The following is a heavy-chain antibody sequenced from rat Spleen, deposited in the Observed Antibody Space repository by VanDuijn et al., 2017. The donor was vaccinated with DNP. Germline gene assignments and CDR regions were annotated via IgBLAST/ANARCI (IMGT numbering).Heavy chain of an antibody. D-gene: IGHD1-4*01. V-gene: IGHV3-3*01. CDR3: ARWPGYNPPYAMDA. CDR1: GYSITSSYR. CDR2: VNSAGST. J-gene: IGHJ4*01. Sequence: EVQLQESGPGLVKPSQSLSLTCSVTGYSITSSYRWNWIRKFLGNKLEWMGSVNSAGSTNYNPSLKSRISITRDTSKNQIFLQVNSVTTEDTATYHCARWPGYNPPYAMDAWGQGTSVTVSS.